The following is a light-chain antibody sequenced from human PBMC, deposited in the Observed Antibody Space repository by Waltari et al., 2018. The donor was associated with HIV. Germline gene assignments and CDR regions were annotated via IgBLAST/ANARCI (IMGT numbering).Light chain of an antibody. Sequence: SSELTQDPAVSVALGQTVRITCQGDSLRSYYANWYQQKPGQAPVLVIYGKNNRPSGIPDRFSGSSSGNTASLTITGAQAEDEADYYCNSRDSSGDVVFGGGTKLTFL. CDR3: NSRDSSGDVV. J-gene: IGLJ2*01. V-gene: IGLV3-19*01. CDR2: GKN. CDR1: SLRSYY.